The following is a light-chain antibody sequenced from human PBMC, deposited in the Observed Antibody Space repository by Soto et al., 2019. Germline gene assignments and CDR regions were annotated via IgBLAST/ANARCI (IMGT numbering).Light chain of an antibody. CDR1: QSVTSNY. V-gene: IGKV3-20*01. J-gene: IGKJ2*01. CDR2: VAS. CDR3: QQYDGSRT. Sequence: ETVLKQSPGTLSLSPGERATLSCRASQSVTSNYLAWYSQKPGQAPRLLIYVASTRATGIPDRFSGSGSGTDFTLTISRLEPEDFAVYYCQQYDGSRTFGQGTKLEIK.